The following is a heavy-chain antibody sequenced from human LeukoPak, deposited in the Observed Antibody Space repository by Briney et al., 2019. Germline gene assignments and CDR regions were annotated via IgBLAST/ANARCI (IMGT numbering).Heavy chain of an antibody. D-gene: IGHD1-26*01. CDR3: ARDKGRPKGELLLY. CDR1: AFIFENYA. J-gene: IGHJ4*02. V-gene: IGHV3-11*01. CDR2: ISSSGSTI. Sequence: GSLRLSCGASAFIFENYAMSWVRQAPGKGLEWVSYISSSGSTIYYADSVKGRFTISRDNAKNSLYLQMNSLRAEDTAVYYCARDKGRPKGELLLYWGQGTLVTVSS.